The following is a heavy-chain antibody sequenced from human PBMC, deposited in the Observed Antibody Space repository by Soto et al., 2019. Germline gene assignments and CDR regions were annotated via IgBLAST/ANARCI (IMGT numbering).Heavy chain of an antibody. CDR2: ISYDGSNK. CDR1: GFTFSSYA. J-gene: IGHJ4*02. CDR3: ARDPAEQWLANFDY. V-gene: IGHV3-30*04. Sequence: GGSLRLSCAASGFTFSSYAMHWVRQAPGKGLEWVAVISYDGSNKYYAYSVKGRFTISRDNSKNTLYLQMNSLRAEDTAVYYCARDPAEQWLANFDYWGQGTLVTVSS. D-gene: IGHD6-19*01.